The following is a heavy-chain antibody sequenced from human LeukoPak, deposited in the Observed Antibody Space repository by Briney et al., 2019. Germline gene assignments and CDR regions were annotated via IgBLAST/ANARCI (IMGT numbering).Heavy chain of an antibody. D-gene: IGHD5-12*01. J-gene: IGHJ3*02. CDR1: GFTFSNTW. CDR2: IKSEIDGGAT. V-gene: IGHV3-15*07. CDR3: TTGGSVIVAGTRAFDI. Sequence: GGSLRLSCAASGFTFSNTWVNWVRQAPGKGLEWVGRIKSEIDGGATDYAAPVQGRFTISRDDSQATLYLQMNSLKTEDTAVYYCTTGGSVIVAGTRAFDIWGQGTMVTVSS.